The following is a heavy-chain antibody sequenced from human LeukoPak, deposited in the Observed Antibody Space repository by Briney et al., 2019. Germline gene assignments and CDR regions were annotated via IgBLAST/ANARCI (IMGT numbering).Heavy chain of an antibody. J-gene: IGHJ4*02. V-gene: IGHV5-51*01. CDR2: IYPGDSDT. CDR1: GYSFATDW. D-gene: IGHD4-17*01. CDR3: ARSSDYVFDY. Sequence: GESLKISCKASGYSFATDWIGWVRQMPGKGLEWLGVIYPGDSDTRYSPSFQGQVTISADMSISTAYLQWSSLKASDTAMYYCARSSDYVFDYWGQGTLVTVSS.